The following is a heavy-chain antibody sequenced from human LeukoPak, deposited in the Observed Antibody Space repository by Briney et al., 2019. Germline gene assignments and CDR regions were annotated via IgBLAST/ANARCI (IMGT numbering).Heavy chain of an antibody. CDR3: AKGGEYSSSWNY. CDR1: GFTLSNHW. D-gene: IGHD6-13*01. J-gene: IGHJ4*02. V-gene: IGHV3-7*03. Sequence: PGGSLRLSCAASGFTLSNHWMIWVRQAPGKGLECVANIKQDGIEKYYLDSVKGRFTISRDNAKNSVYLQMNSLRAEDTAVYYCAKGGEYSSSWNYWGQGTLVTVSS. CDR2: IKQDGIEK.